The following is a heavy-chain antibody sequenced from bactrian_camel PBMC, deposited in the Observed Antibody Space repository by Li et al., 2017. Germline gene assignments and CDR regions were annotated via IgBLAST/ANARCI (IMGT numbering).Heavy chain of an antibody. CDR1: GATTSTYC. CDR2: IESDGST. CDR3: AARSVGWCPLFEHWLEKRAYTPGGYLAD. V-gene: IGHV3S42*01. D-gene: IGHD1*01. Sequence: QLVESGGGLVQPGGSLRLSCTASGATTSTYCMGWFRQAPGKEREGVASIESDGSTSYADSVKGRFTVSQDGAKNILYLQMNSLKPEDTAMYYWAARSVGWCPLFEHWLEKRAYTPGGYLADWGQGTQVTVS. J-gene: IGHJ4*01.